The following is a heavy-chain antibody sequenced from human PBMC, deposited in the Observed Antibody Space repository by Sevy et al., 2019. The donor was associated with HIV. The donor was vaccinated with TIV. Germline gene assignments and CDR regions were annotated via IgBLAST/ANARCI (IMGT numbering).Heavy chain of an antibody. Sequence: GGSLRLSCAASGIAFSTYAMFWVRQAPGKGLEWVALLSYDGSTKYYADSVKGRFTISRDNSKNTLYLQMDSLRTEDTAVYYFAREGGYSINWSPFYWGQGTLVTVSS. CDR1: GIAFSTYA. D-gene: IGHD1-20*01. V-gene: IGHV3-30-3*01. CDR2: LSYDGSTK. CDR3: AREGGYSINWSPFY. J-gene: IGHJ4*02.